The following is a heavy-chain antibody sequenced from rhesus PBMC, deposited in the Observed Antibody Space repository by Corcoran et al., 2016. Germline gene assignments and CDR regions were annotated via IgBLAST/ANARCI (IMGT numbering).Heavy chain of an antibody. CDR1: GGSFSSYW. CDR2: INGNVGST. D-gene: IGHD3-3*01. V-gene: IGHV4-80*01. J-gene: IGHJ4*01. Sequence: QVQLQESGPGLVKPSETLSLTCAVSGGSFSSYWWSWIRQPPGKGLEWIGEINGNVGSTNYNPALKGRVTISQDASKNQFSLKLSSVTAADTAVYYCARTYYNIWTGYLDYWGQGVLVTVSS. CDR3: ARTYYNIWTGYLDY.